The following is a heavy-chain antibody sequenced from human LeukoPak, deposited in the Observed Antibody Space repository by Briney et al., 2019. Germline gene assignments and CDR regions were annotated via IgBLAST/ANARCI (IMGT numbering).Heavy chain of an antibody. CDR1: GFTFVTYG. J-gene: IGHJ5*02. Sequence: GGSLRLSCAASGFTFVTYGIHWVRQAPGKGLEWVAFIQNDGSNKYYADSVKGRFTVSRDNSKNTVYLQVSSLRSEDTAVYYCARGRPTTSIAAAGVNWFDPWGQGTLVTVSS. CDR2: IQNDGSNK. D-gene: IGHD6-13*01. CDR3: ARGRPTTSIAAAGVNWFDP. V-gene: IGHV3-30*02.